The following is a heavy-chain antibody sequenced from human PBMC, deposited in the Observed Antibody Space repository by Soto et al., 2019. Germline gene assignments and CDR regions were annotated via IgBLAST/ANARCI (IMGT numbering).Heavy chain of an antibody. D-gene: IGHD2-15*01. J-gene: IGHJ6*02. CDR2: ISGYNGNT. CDR3: ARKGHCSGGSCYSESYYYGMDV. CDR1: GYTFSSYY. Sequence: ASVKVSCKASGYTFSSYYFSWVRRAPGQGLEWMGWISGYNGNTNYAQKFQGRLTMTTDTSTSTAYMELRSLRSDDTAVYYCARKGHCSGGSCYSESYYYGMDVWGQGTSVTVSS. V-gene: IGHV1-18*01.